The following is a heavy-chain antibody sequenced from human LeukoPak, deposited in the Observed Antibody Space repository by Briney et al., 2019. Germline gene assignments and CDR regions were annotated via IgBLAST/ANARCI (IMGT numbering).Heavy chain of an antibody. J-gene: IGHJ4*02. CDR2: IIPILGIA. V-gene: IGHV1-69*04. D-gene: IGHD1-1*01. CDR3: ARATGTTGGDY. CDR1: VGTFSSYA. Sequence: VASVKVSCKASVGTFSSYAISWVRQAPGQGLEWMGRIIPILGIANYAQKFQGRVTITADKSTSTAYMELSSLRSEDTAVYYCARATGTTGGDYWGQGTLVTVSS.